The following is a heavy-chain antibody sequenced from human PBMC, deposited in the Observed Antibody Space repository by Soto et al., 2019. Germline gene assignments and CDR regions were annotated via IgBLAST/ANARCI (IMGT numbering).Heavy chain of an antibody. V-gene: IGHV3-48*02. CDR1: GFTFTSYS. CDR2: VSATSSNI. CDR3: ARTDGFDI. J-gene: IGHJ3*02. Sequence: PGGSLRLSCLASGFTFTSYSMNWVRQKEGKGLEWVSYVSATSSNIYYSDSVKGRFTIARDNAQNSVDLQMNSLRDDDTAVYYCARTDGFDIWGQGTMVTVSS.